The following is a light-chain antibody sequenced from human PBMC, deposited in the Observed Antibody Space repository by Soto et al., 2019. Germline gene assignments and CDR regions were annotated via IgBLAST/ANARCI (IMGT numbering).Light chain of an antibody. V-gene: IGKV3-11*01. CDR1: QSVNTY. CDR3: QQRSSWPLT. J-gene: IGKJ1*01. Sequence: EIVLTQSPATLSLSPGERVSLPCRASQSVNTYFAWYQQKPGQAPRLLIYDASSRATGIPARFSGSGSGTDFTLTISSLEPEDFAIYYCQQRSSWPLTFGHGTRVEI. CDR2: DAS.